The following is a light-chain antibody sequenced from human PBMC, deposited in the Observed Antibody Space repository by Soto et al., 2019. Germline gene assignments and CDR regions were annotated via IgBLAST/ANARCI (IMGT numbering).Light chain of an antibody. CDR3: QQYNNWPLFT. V-gene: IGKV3-15*01. CDR1: QSVSSN. CDR2: GAS. J-gene: IGKJ3*01. Sequence: EIVMTQSPATLSVSPGERATLSCRASQSVSSNLALYQEKPGQAPRLLIYGASTRPTGIPARFSGSGSGTDFTLTISSLQSEDFAVYYCQQYNNWPLFTFGPGTKVDIK.